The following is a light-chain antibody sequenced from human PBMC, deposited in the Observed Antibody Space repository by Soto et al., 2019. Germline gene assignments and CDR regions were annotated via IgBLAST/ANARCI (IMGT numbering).Light chain of an antibody. J-gene: IGKJ2*01. CDR3: QQHDKWPFT. Sequence: EIVMTQSPATLSVSPGERATLSCRASQSVSSNLAWYQQKPGQAPRLLIYGASTRATGIPARPSGSGSGTEFTLTITSLQSEDFAVYYCQQHDKWPFTFGQGTKLDIK. CDR2: GAS. V-gene: IGKV3-15*01. CDR1: QSVSSN.